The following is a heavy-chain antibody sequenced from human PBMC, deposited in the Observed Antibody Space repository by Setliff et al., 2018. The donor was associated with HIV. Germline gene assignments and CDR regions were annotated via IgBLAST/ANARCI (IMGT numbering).Heavy chain of an antibody. CDR2: IYHSGST. D-gene: IGHD3-22*01. V-gene: IGHV4-4*02. CDR3: GGNGYYSIDY. Sequence: SETLSLTCPRRVSGGSISSNWWSWVRQSPGKGLEWIGEIYHSGSTHYNPSLQSRVTISVDKSKSQFSLKLNSVTAADTAVYYCGGNGYYSIDYWGQGTLVTVSS. J-gene: IGHJ4*02. CDR1: GGSISSNW.